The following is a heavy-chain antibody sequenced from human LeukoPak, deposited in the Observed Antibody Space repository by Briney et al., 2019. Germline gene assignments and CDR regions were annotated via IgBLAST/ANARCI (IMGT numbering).Heavy chain of an antibody. V-gene: IGHV3-11*01. CDR3: ARDLEDSGNILTSGGWFDP. D-gene: IGHD3-9*01. CDR2: ISSSGSTI. Sequence: PGGSLRLSCAASGFTFSDYYMSWIRQAPGKGLEWVSYISSSGSTIYYADSVKGRFTISRDNAKNSLYLQMNSLRAEDTAVYYCARDLEDSGNILTSGGWFDPWGQGTLVTVSS. CDR1: GFTFSDYY. J-gene: IGHJ5*02.